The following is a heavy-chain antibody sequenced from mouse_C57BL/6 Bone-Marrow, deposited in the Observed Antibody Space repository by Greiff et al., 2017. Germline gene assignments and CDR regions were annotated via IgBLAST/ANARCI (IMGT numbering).Heavy chain of an antibody. CDR2: IDPSDSYT. CDR3: ARTAYYSNYGAMDY. CDR1: GYTFTSYW. J-gene: IGHJ4*01. D-gene: IGHD2-5*01. V-gene: IGHV1-69*01. Sequence: QVQLQQSGAELVMPGASVKLSCKASGYTFTSYWMHWVKQRPGQGLEWIGEIDPSDSYTNYNQKFKGKSTLTVDKSSSTAYMQLSSLTSEDSAVYDWARTAYYSNYGAMDYWGQGTSVTVSS.